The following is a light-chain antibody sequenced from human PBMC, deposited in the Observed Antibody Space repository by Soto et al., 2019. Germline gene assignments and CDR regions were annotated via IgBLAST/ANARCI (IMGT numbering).Light chain of an antibody. CDR3: QYYDNYSWT. Sequence: DIQLTQSPSTLSASVGDRVTITCRASQSIGVWLTWYQQKPGKAPKFLIYKTSTLESGVPSRFSGSGSWTEFTLTISSLQPDDFATYHCQYYDNYSWTFVQGTKVEIK. CDR2: KTS. V-gene: IGKV1-5*03. CDR1: QSIGVW. J-gene: IGKJ1*01.